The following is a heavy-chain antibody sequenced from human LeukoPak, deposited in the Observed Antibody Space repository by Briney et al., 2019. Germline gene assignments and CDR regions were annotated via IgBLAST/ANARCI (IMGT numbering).Heavy chain of an antibody. V-gene: IGHV3-33*01. Sequence: GGSLRLSCAASGFTFSSYGMHWVRQAPGKGLEWVAVIWYDGSNKYYADSVKGRFTISRDNSKNTLYLQMNSLRAEDTAVYYCARGTGYSYGVFDYWGQGTLVTVSS. CDR2: IWYDGSNK. CDR3: ARGTGYSYGVFDY. J-gene: IGHJ4*02. CDR1: GFTFSSYG. D-gene: IGHD5-18*01.